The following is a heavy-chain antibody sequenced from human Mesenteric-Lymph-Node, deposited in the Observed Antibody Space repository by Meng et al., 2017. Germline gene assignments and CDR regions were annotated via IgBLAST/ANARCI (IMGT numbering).Heavy chain of an antibody. V-gene: IGHV3-11*01. CDR1: GFTCRDYY. J-gene: IGHJ4*02. D-gene: IGHD3-3*01. CDR2: ISSTGATI. Sequence: VQLVGAGGGLVKPGGSLRLSCAASGFTCRDYYMSWTRQAPEKGLEWVSYISSTGATIYYADSVKGRFTISRDNAKNSLYLQMNSLRAEDTAVYYCARSNDFTGNWGQGTLVTVSS. CDR3: ARSNDFTGN.